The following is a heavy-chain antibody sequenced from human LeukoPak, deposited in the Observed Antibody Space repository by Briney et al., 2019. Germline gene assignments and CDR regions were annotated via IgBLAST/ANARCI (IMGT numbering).Heavy chain of an antibody. Sequence: GGSLRLSCAASGFTFSSYAMSWVRQAPGKGLEWVSAISGSGGSTYYADSVKGRFTISRDNSKNTLYLQMNSLRADDTAVYHCAKGHSSSWSIFDYWGQGTLVTVSS. V-gene: IGHV3-23*01. CDR1: GFTFSSYA. CDR2: ISGSGGST. D-gene: IGHD6-13*01. J-gene: IGHJ4*02. CDR3: AKGHSSSWSIFDY.